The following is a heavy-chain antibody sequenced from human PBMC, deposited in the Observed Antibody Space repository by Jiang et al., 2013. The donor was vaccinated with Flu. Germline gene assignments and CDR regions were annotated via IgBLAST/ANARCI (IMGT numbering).Heavy chain of an antibody. Sequence: WVRQAPGQGLEWMGRINPNSGGTNYAQKFQGRVTMTRDTSISTAYMELSRLRSDDTAVYYCASYYDSSGYPDYWGQGTLVTVSS. D-gene: IGHD3-22*01. J-gene: IGHJ4*02. V-gene: IGHV1-2*06. CDR3: ASYYDSSGYPDY. CDR2: INPNSGGT.